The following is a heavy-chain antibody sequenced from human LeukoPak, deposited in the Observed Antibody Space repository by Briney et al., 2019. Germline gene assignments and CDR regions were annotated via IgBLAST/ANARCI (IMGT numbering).Heavy chain of an antibody. V-gene: IGHV1-18*04. CDR2: ISAYNGNT. Sequence: ASVKVSCKASGYTFTGYYMHWVRQAPGQGLEWMGWISAYNGNTNYAQKLQGRVTMTTDTSTSTAYMELRSLRSDDTAVYYCAREGYSNFYPYFDYWGQGTLVTVSS. J-gene: IGHJ4*02. D-gene: IGHD4-11*01. CDR3: AREGYSNFYPYFDY. CDR1: GYTFTGYY.